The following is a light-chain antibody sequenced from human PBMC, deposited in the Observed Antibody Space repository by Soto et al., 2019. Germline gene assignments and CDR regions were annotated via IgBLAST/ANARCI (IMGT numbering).Light chain of an antibody. Sequence: DIQMTQSPSTLSASVGDRVTITCRASRSISFYLAWYQQKPGKAPKILIFNASTLKSGVPSSFSGSGSGTEFTLTINGLQHDDFATYYCQQYNGYSTWTFGQGTKVEFK. J-gene: IGKJ1*01. CDR2: NAS. CDR1: RSISFY. CDR3: QQYNGYSTWT. V-gene: IGKV1-5*01.